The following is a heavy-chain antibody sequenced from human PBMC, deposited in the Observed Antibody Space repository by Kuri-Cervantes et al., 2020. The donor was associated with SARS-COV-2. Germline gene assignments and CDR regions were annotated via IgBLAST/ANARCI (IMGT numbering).Heavy chain of an antibody. D-gene: IGHD1-1*01. CDR3: AKSEGTPGLKY. Sequence: AGSLRPSCVISGFTFSSYAMTWVRHAPGKGMEWVSAIRGIGDRVYFADSVKGRFTLSRDNSKNTVFLQMDSLRAADTAVYYCAKSEGTPGLKYWGQGTLVTVSS. J-gene: IGHJ1*01. V-gene: IGHV3-23*01. CDR1: GFTFSSYA. CDR2: IRGIGDRV.